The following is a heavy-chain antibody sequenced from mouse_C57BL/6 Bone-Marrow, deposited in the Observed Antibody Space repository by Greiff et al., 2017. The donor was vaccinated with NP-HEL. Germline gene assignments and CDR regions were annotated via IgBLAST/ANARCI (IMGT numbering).Heavy chain of an antibody. J-gene: IGHJ2*01. V-gene: IGHV1-59*01. D-gene: IGHD1-1*01. CDR2: IDPSDSYT. CDR3: AREELLRYY. CDR1: GYTFTSYW. Sequence: QVQLKQPGAELVRPGTSVKLSCKASGYTFTSYWMHWVKQRPGQGLEWIGVIDPSDSYTNYNQKFKGKATLTVDTSSSTAYMQLSSLTSEDSAVYYCAREELLRYYWGQGTTLTVSS.